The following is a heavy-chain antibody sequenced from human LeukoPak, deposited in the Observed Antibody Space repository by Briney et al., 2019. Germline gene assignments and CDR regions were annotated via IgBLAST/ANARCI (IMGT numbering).Heavy chain of an antibody. CDR3: ARGRETYQLELILYFDY. J-gene: IGHJ4*02. Sequence: PSETLSLTCAVYGGSFSGYYWSWLRQPPGKGLEWIGEINHSGSTNYNPSLKSRVTISVDTSKNQFSLKLSSVTAADTAVYYCARGRETYQLELILYFDYWGQGTLVTVSS. CDR1: GGSFSGYY. V-gene: IGHV4-34*01. D-gene: IGHD1-7*01. CDR2: INHSGST.